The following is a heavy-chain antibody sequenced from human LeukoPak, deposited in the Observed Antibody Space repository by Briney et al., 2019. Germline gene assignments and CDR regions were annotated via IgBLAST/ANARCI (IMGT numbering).Heavy chain of an antibody. Sequence: SVEVSCKASGGTFSSYAISWVRQAPGQGLEWMGGIIPIFGTANYAQKFQGRVMITTDESTSTAYMELSSLRSEDTAVYYCARDITTGRATFFDYWGQGTLVTVSS. J-gene: IGHJ4*02. D-gene: IGHD1-1*01. CDR1: GGTFSSYA. CDR2: IIPIFGTA. CDR3: ARDITTGRATFFDY. V-gene: IGHV1-69*05.